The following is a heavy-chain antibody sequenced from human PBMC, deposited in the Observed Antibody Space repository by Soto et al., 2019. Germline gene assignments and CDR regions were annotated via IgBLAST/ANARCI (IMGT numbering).Heavy chain of an antibody. CDR1: GFSFSRYA. J-gene: IGHJ4*02. CDR3: AKDAVYNDGLWLVAN. V-gene: IGHV3-23*01. CDR2: MTGSGGDI. D-gene: IGHD5-12*01. Sequence: EVQLLESGGGLVQPGGSLRLSCAASGFSFSRYAMMWVRQAPGKGQEWVAGMTGSGGDIRYADSVKGRFSISEDNSKNTLYLQMNSLRAEDTAIYYCAKDAVYNDGLWLVANWGQGTLVTVSS.